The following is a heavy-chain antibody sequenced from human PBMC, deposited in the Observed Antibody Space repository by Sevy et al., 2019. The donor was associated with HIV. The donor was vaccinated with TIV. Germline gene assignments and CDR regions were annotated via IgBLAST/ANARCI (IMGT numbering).Heavy chain of an antibody. CDR2: INQDGSDK. Sequence: GESLKISCAASGFTFSNSWMTWLRQAPGKGLECVATINQDGSDKYYVDSVKGRFTISRDNPKNSVYLQLNSLRAEDMAVFYCAIGRGAVWGQGTTVTVSS. CDR1: GFTFSNSW. J-gene: IGHJ6*02. CDR3: AIGRGAV. V-gene: IGHV3-7*01.